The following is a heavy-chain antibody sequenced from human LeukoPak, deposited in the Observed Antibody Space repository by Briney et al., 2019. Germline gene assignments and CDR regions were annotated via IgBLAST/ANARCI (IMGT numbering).Heavy chain of an antibody. J-gene: IGHJ4*02. CDR3: SKRLGPHTIFDY. D-gene: IGHD1-1*01. Sequence: GGSLTLSCEASGFTFSRNWMSWVRQAPGKGLEWVANINPDGSQKYYVDSVKGRFTISRDNTKSSLSLQMNSLGAEDTAMYYCSKRLGPHTIFDYWGQGTLVTVSS. CDR1: GFTFSRNW. CDR2: INPDGSQK. V-gene: IGHV3-7*01.